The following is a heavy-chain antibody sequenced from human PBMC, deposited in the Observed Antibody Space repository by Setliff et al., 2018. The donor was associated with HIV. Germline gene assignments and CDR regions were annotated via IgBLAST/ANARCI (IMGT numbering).Heavy chain of an antibody. Sequence: ASVKVSCKASGYTFTKYAMHWVRQAPGRRLEWMGWINAGNGNTKYSQKFQGRVTITGDTSASTAYMELSSLRSEDTAVYYCARVSGDGYNIYYFDYWGQGTLVTVSS. J-gene: IGHJ4*02. CDR1: GYTFTKYA. V-gene: IGHV1-3*01. CDR3: ARVSGDGYNIYYFDY. CDR2: INAGNGNT. D-gene: IGHD5-12*01.